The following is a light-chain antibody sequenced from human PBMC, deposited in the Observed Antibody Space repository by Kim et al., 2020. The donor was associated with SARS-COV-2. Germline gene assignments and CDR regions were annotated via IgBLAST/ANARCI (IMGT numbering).Light chain of an antibody. CDR2: DAS. CDR1: QSVSSY. CDR3: QQRSTWPIT. Sequence: FAPGEKATLPCRASQSVSSYLAWYQQRPGQAPRLLIYDASNRATGIPARFSGSGSGTDFTLTISSLEPEDLGDYYCQQRSTWPITFGQGTRLEIK. J-gene: IGKJ5*01. V-gene: IGKV3-11*01.